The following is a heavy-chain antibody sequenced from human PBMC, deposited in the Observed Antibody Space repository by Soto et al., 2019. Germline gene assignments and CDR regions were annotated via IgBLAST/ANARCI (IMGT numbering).Heavy chain of an antibody. J-gene: IGHJ6*02. Sequence: GESLKISCKGSGYSFTSYWIGWVRQMPGKGLEWMGIIYPGDSDTRYSPSFQGQVTISADKSISTAYLQWSSLKASDTAMYYCARLPPARPYYYYYGMDVWGQGTTVTVSS. D-gene: IGHD6-6*01. CDR1: GYSFTSYW. V-gene: IGHV5-51*01. CDR3: ARLPPARPYYYYYGMDV. CDR2: IYPGDSDT.